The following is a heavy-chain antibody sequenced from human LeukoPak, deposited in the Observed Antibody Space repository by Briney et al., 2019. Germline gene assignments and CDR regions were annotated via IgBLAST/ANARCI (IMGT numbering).Heavy chain of an antibody. CDR3: VRARASGRSGFDY. V-gene: IGHV3-48*02. CDR1: GLTVSSYS. D-gene: IGHD2-15*01. J-gene: IGHJ4*02. Sequence: GGSLRLSCADSGLTVSSYSMNWVRQAPGKGLEWVSYISSSSSTIYYADSVKGRFTISGDNAKNSLYLQMNSLRDEDTAVYYCVRARASGRSGFDYWGQGTLVTVSS. CDR2: ISSSSSTI.